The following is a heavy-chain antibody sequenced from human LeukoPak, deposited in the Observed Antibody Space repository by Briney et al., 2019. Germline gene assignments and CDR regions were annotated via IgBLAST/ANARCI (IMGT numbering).Heavy chain of an antibody. CDR3: TTDLGLTMIRGVIVS. CDR2: IKSKGDGETT. Sequence: GESLRLSCAASEFTFTNAWMNWVRQAPGKGLAWVGRIKSKGDGETTDYAAPVKGRFTMSRDDSKATLYLQMNYLEAEDTAVYYCTTDLGLTMIRGVIVSWGQGALVTVSS. CDR1: EFTFTNAW. D-gene: IGHD3-10*01. J-gene: IGHJ4*02. V-gene: IGHV3-15*01.